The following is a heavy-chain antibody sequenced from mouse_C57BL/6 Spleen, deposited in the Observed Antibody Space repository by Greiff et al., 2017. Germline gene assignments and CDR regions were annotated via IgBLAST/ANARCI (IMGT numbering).Heavy chain of an antibody. CDR1: GYSITSGYY. CDR3: ARGDYGSLAY. D-gene: IGHD1-1*01. J-gene: IGHJ3*01. Sequence: VQLQQSGPGFVKPSQSLSLTCSVTGYSITSGYYWNWIRQFPGNKLEWMGYISYDGSNNYNPSLKNRISITRDTSKNQFFLKLNSVTTEDTATYYCARGDYGSLAYWGQGTLVTVSA. CDR2: ISYDGSN. V-gene: IGHV3-6*01.